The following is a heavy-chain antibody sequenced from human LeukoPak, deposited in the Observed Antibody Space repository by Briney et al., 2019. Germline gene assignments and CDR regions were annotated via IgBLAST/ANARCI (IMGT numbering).Heavy chain of an antibody. CDR2: INAGNGNT. Sequence: ASVKVSCKASGYTFTSYAMHWVRQAPGQRLEWVGWINAGNGNTKYSQKFQGRVTITRDTSASTAYMELSSLRSEDTAVYYCARDRGGIAAWFDPWGQGTLVTVSS. J-gene: IGHJ5*02. CDR1: GYTFTSYA. CDR3: ARDRGGIAAWFDP. D-gene: IGHD6-25*01. V-gene: IGHV1-3*01.